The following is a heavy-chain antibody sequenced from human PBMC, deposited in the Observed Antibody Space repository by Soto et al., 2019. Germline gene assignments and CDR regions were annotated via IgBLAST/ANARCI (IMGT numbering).Heavy chain of an antibody. Sequence: HPGGSLRLSCAASGFTFSSYWMSWVRQAPGKGLEWVANIKQDGSEKYYVDTAKGRITISRDNAKNSLYLQMNSLRAEDTAVYYCSRGIGYCTNGVCWRYYFDYWGQGTLVTVSS. J-gene: IGHJ4*02. D-gene: IGHD2-8*01. V-gene: IGHV3-7*05. CDR1: GFTFSSYW. CDR2: IKQDGSEK. CDR3: SRGIGYCTNGVCWRYYFDY.